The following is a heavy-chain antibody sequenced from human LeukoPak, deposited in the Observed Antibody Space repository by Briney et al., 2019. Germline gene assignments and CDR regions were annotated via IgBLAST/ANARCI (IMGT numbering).Heavy chain of an antibody. Sequence: PGGSLRLSCAASGFTFSSYAMHWVRQAPGKGLEWVAVISYDGSNKYYADSVKGRFTISRDNSKNTLYLQMNSLRAEDTAVYYCARDLQYDSSGYYETVPDYWGQGTLVTVSS. D-gene: IGHD3-22*01. CDR2: ISYDGSNK. CDR1: GFTFSSYA. V-gene: IGHV3-30*01. CDR3: ARDLQYDSSGYYETVPDY. J-gene: IGHJ4*02.